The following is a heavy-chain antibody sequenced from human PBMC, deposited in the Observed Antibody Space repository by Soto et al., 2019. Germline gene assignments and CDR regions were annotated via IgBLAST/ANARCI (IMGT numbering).Heavy chain of an antibody. D-gene: IGHD3-22*01. CDR3: ARVTTTFVWFDP. V-gene: IGHV1-8*01. J-gene: IGHJ5*02. Sequence: ASVKVSCKASGYTFNSYDINWVRRATGQGLEWMGWINPSSGNTGYAQKFQGRVTVTRDTSISTAYMELSSLTSEDTAVYYCARVTTTFVWFDPWGQGTLVTVSS. CDR1: GYTFNSYD. CDR2: INPSSGNT.